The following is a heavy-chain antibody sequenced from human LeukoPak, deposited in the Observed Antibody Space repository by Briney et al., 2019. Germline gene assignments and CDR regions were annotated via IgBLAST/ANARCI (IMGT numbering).Heavy chain of an antibody. CDR1: GGSISSGGYS. Sequence: PSETLSLTCTVSGGSISSGGYSWSWIRQHPGKGLEWIGYIYYSGSTYYNPSLKSRVTISVDTSKNQFSLKLSSVTAADTAVYYCARAGRGDYYYYGMDVWGQGTTVTVSS. CDR3: ARAGRGDYYYYGMDV. D-gene: IGHD1-26*01. CDR2: IYYSGST. V-gene: IGHV4-31*03. J-gene: IGHJ6*02.